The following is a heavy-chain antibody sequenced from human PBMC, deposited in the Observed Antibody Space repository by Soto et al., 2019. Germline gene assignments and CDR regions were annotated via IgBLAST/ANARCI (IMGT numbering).Heavy chain of an antibody. J-gene: IGHJ6*02. CDR1: GCTFWHYG. Sequence: QVQLVESGGGVVQPGRSRRLSCVGSGCTFWHYGMHWVRQAPGKGLEWVAVIWSDGNKESYADSVKGRFAISRDNSKDTLYLEMNSLRVEDTAVYFCARDRNGGWFHMDVWGQGTTVSVSS. V-gene: IGHV3-33*01. CDR3: ARDRNGGWFHMDV. CDR2: IWSDGNKE. D-gene: IGHD6-19*01.